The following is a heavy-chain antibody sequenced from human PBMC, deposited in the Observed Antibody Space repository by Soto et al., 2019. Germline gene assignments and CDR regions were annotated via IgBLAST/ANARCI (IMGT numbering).Heavy chain of an antibody. Sequence: ASVKVSCKASGYTFTSYGISWVRQAPGQGLEWMGWISAYNGNTNYAQKLQGRVTMTTDTSTSTAYMELRSLRSDDTAVYYCARAGYSYGYDYYYYMDVWGKGTTVTVSS. D-gene: IGHD5-18*01. V-gene: IGHV1-18*01. CDR2: ISAYNGNT. J-gene: IGHJ6*03. CDR3: ARAGYSYGYDYYYYMDV. CDR1: GYTFTSYG.